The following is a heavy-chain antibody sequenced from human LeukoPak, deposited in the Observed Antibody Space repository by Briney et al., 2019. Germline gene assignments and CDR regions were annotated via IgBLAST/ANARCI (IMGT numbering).Heavy chain of an antibody. CDR1: GVSISSSNSY. CDR2: IYYSGNT. CDR3: ARPQLGSSAGYVDY. V-gene: IGHV4-39*01. J-gene: IGHJ4*02. D-gene: IGHD3-9*01. Sequence: SETLSLTCTVSGVSISSSNSYRGWIRQPPGKGLEWIGSIYYSGNTYYNASLKSQVSISIDTSKNQFSLRLSSVTAADTAFYFCARPQLGSSAGYVDYWGQGILVTVSS.